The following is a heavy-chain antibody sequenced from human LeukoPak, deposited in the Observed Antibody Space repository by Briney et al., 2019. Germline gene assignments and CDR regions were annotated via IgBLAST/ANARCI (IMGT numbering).Heavy chain of an antibody. V-gene: IGHV3-15*01. CDR1: GFTFSNAW. CDR2: IKSKTDGGTT. J-gene: IGHJ4*02. Sequence: GGSLRLSCAASGFTFSNAWMTWVRQAPGKGLEWVGRIKSKTDGGTTDYAAPVKGRFTISRDDSENTLDLQMNSLKTEDTAVYYCTTNQGIVGAALSWYWGQGTLVTVSS. CDR3: TTNQGIVGAALSWY. D-gene: IGHD1-26*01.